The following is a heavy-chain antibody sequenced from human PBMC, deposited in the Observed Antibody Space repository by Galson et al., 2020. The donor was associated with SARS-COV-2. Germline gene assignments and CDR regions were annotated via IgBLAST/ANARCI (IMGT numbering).Heavy chain of an antibody. Sequence: LSLTCTVSGGSISSYYWSWIRQPPGKGLEWIGYIYYSGSTNYNPSLKSRVTISVDTSKNQFSLKLSSVTAADTAVYYCARDSKGQDCGGDCYLPRFDPWGQGTLVTVSS. D-gene: IGHD2-21*02. V-gene: IGHV4-59*13. CDR2: IYYSGST. J-gene: IGHJ5*02. CDR1: GGSISSYY. CDR3: ARDSKGQDCGGDCYLPRFDP.